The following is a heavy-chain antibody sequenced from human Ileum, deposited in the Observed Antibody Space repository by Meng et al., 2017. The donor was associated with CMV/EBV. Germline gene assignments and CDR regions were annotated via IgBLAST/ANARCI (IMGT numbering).Heavy chain of an antibody. CDR3: ARRFSRGRRSDAFDV. J-gene: IGHJ3*01. Sequence: GGSLRLSCEGSGYTFSTYWIGWVRQMPGKGLEWMGIIYPGDSDTRYSPSFQGQVTMSADKSISTAYLEWSSLKASDTAMYYCARRFSRGRRSDAFDVWGQGTVVTVSS. CDR1: GYTFSTYW. V-gene: IGHV5-51*01. CDR2: IYPGDSDT. D-gene: IGHD5-24*01.